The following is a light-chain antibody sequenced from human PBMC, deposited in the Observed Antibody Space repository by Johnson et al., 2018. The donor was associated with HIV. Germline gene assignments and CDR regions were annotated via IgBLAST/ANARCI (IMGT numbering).Light chain of an antibody. CDR1: SSNIGNNY. J-gene: IGLJ1*01. Sequence: QSVLTQPPSVSAAPGQKVTISCSGSSSNIGNNYVSWYQQLPGTAPKLLIYDNNKRPSGIPDRFSGSKSGTSATLGITGLPTGDDADYYCGTWERTLSAGLVFGTGTKVTVL. V-gene: IGLV1-51*01. CDR2: DNN. CDR3: GTWERTLSAGLV.